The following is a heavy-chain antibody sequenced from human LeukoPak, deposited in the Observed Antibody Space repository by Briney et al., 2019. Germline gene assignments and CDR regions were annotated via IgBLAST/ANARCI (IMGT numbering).Heavy chain of an antibody. CDR3: AKDTGWFDP. D-gene: IGHD2-8*02. J-gene: IGHJ5*02. V-gene: IGHV3-33*06. CDR2: IWYDGSNK. CDR1: GFTFSSYG. Sequence: GGSLRLSCAASGFTFSSYGMQWVRQAPGKGLEWVAVIWYDGSNKYYADSVKGRFTISRDNSTNTLYLQMNSLRAEDTAVYYCAKDTGWFDPWGQGTLVTVSS.